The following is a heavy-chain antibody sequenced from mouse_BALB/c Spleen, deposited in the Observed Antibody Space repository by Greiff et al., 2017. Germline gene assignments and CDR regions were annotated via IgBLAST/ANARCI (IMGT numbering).Heavy chain of an antibody. V-gene: IGHV1S132*01. CDR2: IFPGTGTT. J-gene: IGHJ2*01. CDR3: ARGDD. Sequence: QVQLKESGAELVKPGASVKLSCKTSGYTFTSYWIQWVKQRPGQGLGWIGEIFPGTGTTYYNEKFKGKATLTIDTSSSTAYLQLSSLTSEDSAVYFCARGDDWGQGTTLTVSS. CDR1: GYTFTSYW.